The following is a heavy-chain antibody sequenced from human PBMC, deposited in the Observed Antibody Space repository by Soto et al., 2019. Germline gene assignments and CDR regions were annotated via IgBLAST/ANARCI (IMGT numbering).Heavy chain of an antibody. CDR2: VRYTGET. Sequence: PSETLSLTCSVSGDSMSNDYWSWIRQSPGKGLEWIAFVRYTGETNYNPSPKSRATISQDTSKNQFSLILRSVTAADTAVYYCARHPPGVAGFDPWGQGTLVTVSS. D-gene: IGHD2-8*01. J-gene: IGHJ5*02. CDR3: ARHPPGVAGFDP. V-gene: IGHV4-59*01. CDR1: GDSMSNDY.